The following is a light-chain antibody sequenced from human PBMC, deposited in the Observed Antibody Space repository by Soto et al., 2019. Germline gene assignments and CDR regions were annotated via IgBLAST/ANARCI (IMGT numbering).Light chain of an antibody. CDR1: PSDVGGSNS. CDR2: DVN. CDR3: SSYAPSDVV. J-gene: IGLJ2*01. V-gene: IGLV2-8*01. Sequence: QSALTQPPSASGSPGQSVTISCTGTPSDVGGSNSDSWYQQHPGKAPNLMIYDVNKRPSGVPDRFSGSKSGNTASLTVSGLQAADEAYYFCSSYAPSDVVFGGGTKLTVL.